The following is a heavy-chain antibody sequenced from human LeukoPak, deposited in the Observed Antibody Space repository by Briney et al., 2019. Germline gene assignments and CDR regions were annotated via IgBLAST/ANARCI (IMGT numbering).Heavy chain of an antibody. D-gene: IGHD1-26*01. V-gene: IGHV3-23*01. J-gene: IGHJ4*02. CDR2: ISGSGGST. Sequence: GGSLRLSCAASGFTFSSYAMSWVRQAPGKGLEWVSAISGSGGSTYYADSVKGRFTIPRDNSKNTLYLQMNCLRAEDTAVYYCAKVLGGELPAYWGQGTLVTVSS. CDR3: AKVLGGELPAY. CDR1: GFTFSSYA.